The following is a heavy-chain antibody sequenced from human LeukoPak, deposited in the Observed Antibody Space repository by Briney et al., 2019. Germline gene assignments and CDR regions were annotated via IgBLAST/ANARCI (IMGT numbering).Heavy chain of an antibody. CDR3: ARDPGYSGSYLATYYFDY. J-gene: IGHJ4*02. D-gene: IGHD1-26*01. CDR1: GGSFSGYY. V-gene: IGHV4-34*01. Sequence: SETLSLTCAVYGGSFSGYYWSWIRQPPGKGLEWIGEINHSGSTNYNPSLKSRVTISVDTSKNQFSLKLSSVTAADTAVYYCARDPGYSGSYLATYYFDYWGQGTLVTVSS. CDR2: INHSGST.